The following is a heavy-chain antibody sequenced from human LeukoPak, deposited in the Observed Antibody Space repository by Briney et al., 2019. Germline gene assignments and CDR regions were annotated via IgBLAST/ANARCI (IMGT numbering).Heavy chain of an antibody. D-gene: IGHD1-14*01. Sequence: GGSLRLSCEVSEFPFSVYAMAWIRQAPGQGLEWVSAIDASGSDTYYTDSVKGRFTISRDNSKNTVYLQMNSLRVEDTAVYYCADYRKPQGLDYWGQGTLVTVSS. J-gene: IGHJ4*02. CDR3: ADYRKPQGLDY. V-gene: IGHV3-23*01. CDR2: IDASGSDT. CDR1: EFPFSVYA.